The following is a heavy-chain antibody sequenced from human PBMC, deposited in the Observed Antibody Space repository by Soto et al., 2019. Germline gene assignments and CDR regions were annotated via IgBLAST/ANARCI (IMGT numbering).Heavy chain of an antibody. Sequence: PSETLSLTCAVYGGSFSGYYWSWIRQPPGKGLEWIGEINHSGSTNYNPSLKSRVTISVDTSKNQFSLKLSSVTAADTAVYYCARGGYCSGGSCYSDYSYMDVWGKGTTVTVSS. V-gene: IGHV4-34*01. CDR1: GGSFSGYY. CDR3: ARGGYCSGGSCYSDYSYMDV. J-gene: IGHJ6*03. CDR2: INHSGST. D-gene: IGHD2-15*01.